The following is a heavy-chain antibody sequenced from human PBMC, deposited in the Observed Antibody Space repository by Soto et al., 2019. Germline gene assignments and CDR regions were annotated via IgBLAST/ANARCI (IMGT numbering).Heavy chain of an antibody. D-gene: IGHD6-13*01. V-gene: IGHV3-23*01. CDR2: ISGSGGST. CDR1: GFTFSSYA. CDR3: AKENGYSSSWFEFDY. Sequence: GGSLRLSCAASGFTFSSYAMSWVRQAPGKRLEWVSAISGSGGSTYYADSVKGRFTISRDNSKNTLYLQMNSLRAEDTAVYYCAKENGYSSSWFEFDYWGQGTLVTVSS. J-gene: IGHJ4*02.